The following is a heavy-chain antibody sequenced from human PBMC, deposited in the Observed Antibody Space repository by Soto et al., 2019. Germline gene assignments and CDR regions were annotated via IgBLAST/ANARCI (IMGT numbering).Heavy chain of an antibody. CDR2: ISYDGSNK. J-gene: IGHJ4*02. Sequence: GGSLRLSCAASGFTFSSYGMHWVRQAPGKGLEWVAVISYDGSNKYYADSVKGRFTISRDNSKNTLYLQMNSLRAEDTAVYYCAREPPYPSYFCSTSCYGDYFDYWGQGTLVTGSS. D-gene: IGHD2-2*01. CDR3: AREPPYPSYFCSTSCYGDYFDY. CDR1: GFTFSSYG. V-gene: IGHV3-30*03.